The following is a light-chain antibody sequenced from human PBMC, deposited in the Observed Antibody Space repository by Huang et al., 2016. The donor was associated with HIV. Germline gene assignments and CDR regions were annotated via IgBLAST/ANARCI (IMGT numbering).Light chain of an antibody. Sequence: IQLTQSPSSLSASVGDRVTITCRASQGICRYLVWYQQKPGKAPKLLIYAASTLQRGVPSRFSGSGSGTDFTLTIGSLQPEDFATYYCQQLKTYPITFGPGTQVDIK. V-gene: IGKV1-9*01. CDR1: QGICRY. CDR3: QQLKTYPIT. J-gene: IGKJ3*01. CDR2: AAS.